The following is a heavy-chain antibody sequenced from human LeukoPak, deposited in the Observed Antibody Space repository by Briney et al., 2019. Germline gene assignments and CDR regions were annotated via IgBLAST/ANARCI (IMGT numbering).Heavy chain of an antibody. Sequence: PSETLSLTCTVSGGSISSYYWSWIRQPPGKGLEWIGYIYYSGSTNYNPSLKSRVTISVDTSKNQFSLKLSSVTAADTAVYYCAREGDDYSNDHYAFDIWGQGTMVTVSS. V-gene: IGHV4-59*01. D-gene: IGHD4-11*01. CDR2: IYYSGST. J-gene: IGHJ3*02. CDR1: GGSISSYY. CDR3: AREGDDYSNDHYAFDI.